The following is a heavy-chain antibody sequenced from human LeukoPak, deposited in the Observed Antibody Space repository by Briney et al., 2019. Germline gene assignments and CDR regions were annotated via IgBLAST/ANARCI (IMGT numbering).Heavy chain of an antibody. J-gene: IGHJ6*03. Sequence: PSQSLSLTCAVSGGSISSSNWWSCVRPPPGKGLEWIGEIYHSGSTNYNPSLKSRVTISVDKSKNHFSLKLSSVTAADTAVYYCARSILGRYFDWLAYYYYYMDVWGKGTTVTVSS. V-gene: IGHV4-4*02. CDR2: IYHSGST. D-gene: IGHD3-9*01. CDR3: ARSILGRYFDWLAYYYYYMDV. CDR1: GGSISSSNW.